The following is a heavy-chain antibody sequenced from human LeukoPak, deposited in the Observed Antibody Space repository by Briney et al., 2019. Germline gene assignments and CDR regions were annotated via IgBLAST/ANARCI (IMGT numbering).Heavy chain of an antibody. Sequence: PSQTLSLTCTVSGGSISSGGYYWSWIRAHPGKGLEWSGYIYYSGSTYYSPSLKSRVSITADTAKNQFSLKLSAVTAAHTDVYHCAREVRAGTVIDCWGQRNLVTVSS. CDR3: AREVRAGTVIDC. CDR2: IYYSGST. V-gene: IGHV4-31*03. J-gene: IGHJ4*02. D-gene: IGHD1-7*01. CDR1: GGSISSGGYY.